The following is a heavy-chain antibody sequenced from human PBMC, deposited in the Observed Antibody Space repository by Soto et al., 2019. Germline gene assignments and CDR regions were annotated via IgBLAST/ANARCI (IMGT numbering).Heavy chain of an antibody. V-gene: IGHV3-23*01. CDR3: ARGRGAAADYFDF. D-gene: IGHD6-13*01. CDR1: GFTFSSYA. Sequence: GGSLRLSCSASGFTFSSYAMHWVRQAPGKGLEWVSAISGFGDDTYYADSVKGRFTISRDNSKNTLYLQMNSLRAEDTAVYYCARGRGAAADYFDFWGQGTLVTVSS. CDR2: ISGFGDDT. J-gene: IGHJ4*02.